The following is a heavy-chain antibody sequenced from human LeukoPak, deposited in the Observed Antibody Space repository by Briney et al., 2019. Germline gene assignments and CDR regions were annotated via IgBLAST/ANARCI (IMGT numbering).Heavy chain of an antibody. CDR1: GGSFSGYY. J-gene: IGHJ6*03. V-gene: IGHV4-34*01. CDR2: INHSGST. Sequence: SETLSLTCAVYGGSFSGYYWSWIRQPPGKGLEWIGEINHSGSTNYNPSLKSRVTISVDTSKNQFSLKLSSVTAADTAVCYCARSFWVYYYMDVWGKGTTVTISS. D-gene: IGHD3-3*01. CDR3: ARSFWVYYYMDV.